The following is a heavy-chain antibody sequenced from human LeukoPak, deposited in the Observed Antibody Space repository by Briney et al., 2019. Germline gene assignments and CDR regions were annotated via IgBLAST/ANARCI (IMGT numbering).Heavy chain of an antibody. D-gene: IGHD3-10*01. CDR2: IHQGGSEK. J-gene: IGHJ3*02. CDR3: ARIRGAFDM. V-gene: IGHV3-7*05. CDR1: GLTFTTYW. Sequence: PGGSLRLSCAASGLTFTTYWMTWVRQAPGKGLEWVANIHQGGSEKYYAGSVRGRFTISRDNAKNSVFLQMNSLRAEDTAVYYCARIRGAFDMWGQGTMVTVSS.